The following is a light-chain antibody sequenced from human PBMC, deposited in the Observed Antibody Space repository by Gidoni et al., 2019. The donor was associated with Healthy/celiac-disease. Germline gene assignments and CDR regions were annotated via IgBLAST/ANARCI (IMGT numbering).Light chain of an antibody. Sequence: QSALTQPASVSGSPGQSITISCTGTSSDVGGYNYVSWYQQHPGKAPKLMIYDVSNRPSGVSNRFSGSKSGNTASLTISGLQAEDKADYYCSSYTSSSTLDSVFGTGTKVTVL. J-gene: IGLJ1*01. CDR3: SSYTSSSTLDSV. V-gene: IGLV2-14*03. CDR2: DVS. CDR1: SSDVGGYNY.